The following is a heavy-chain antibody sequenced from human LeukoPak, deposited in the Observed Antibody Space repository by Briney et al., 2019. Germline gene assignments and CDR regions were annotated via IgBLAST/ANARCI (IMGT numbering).Heavy chain of an antibody. J-gene: IGHJ3*02. V-gene: IGHV4-59*01. CDR1: GGSISSYY. D-gene: IGHD1-26*01. Sequence: PSETLSLTCTVSGGSISSYYWSWIRQPPGKGLEWIGYIYYSGSTNYNPSLKSRVTISVDTSKNQFSLKLSSVTAADTAVYYCASHGSSGSYPIDAFDIWGQGTMVTVSS. CDR2: IYYSGST. CDR3: ASHGSSGSYPIDAFDI.